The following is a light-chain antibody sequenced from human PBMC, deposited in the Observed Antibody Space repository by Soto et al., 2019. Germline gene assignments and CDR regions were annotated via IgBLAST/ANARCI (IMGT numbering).Light chain of an antibody. Sequence: DIVMTQSPLSLPVTPGEPASISCRSSQSLLYSNGNNYLDWYVQKPGQSPQLLIYLASSRASGVPDRFSGSGSGTDSTLKISRVEAEDVGVYYCMQPLQTPYTFGQGTKLEIK. CDR3: MQPLQTPYT. V-gene: IGKV2-28*01. J-gene: IGKJ2*01. CDR1: QSLLYSNGNNY. CDR2: LAS.